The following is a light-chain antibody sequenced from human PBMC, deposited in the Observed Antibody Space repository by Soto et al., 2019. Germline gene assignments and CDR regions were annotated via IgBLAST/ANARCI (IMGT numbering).Light chain of an antibody. J-gene: IGLJ3*02. CDR3: QSYDNNNRV. CDR1: SGSIASNY. Sequence: NFMLTQPHSVSESPGKTVTISCTRSSGSIASNYVQWYQQRPGSSPSTVIYDDNQRPSGVPDRFSGSIDSSSNSASLTISGLKTEDEADFYCQSYDNNNRVFGGGTKVTVL. CDR2: DDN. V-gene: IGLV6-57*01.